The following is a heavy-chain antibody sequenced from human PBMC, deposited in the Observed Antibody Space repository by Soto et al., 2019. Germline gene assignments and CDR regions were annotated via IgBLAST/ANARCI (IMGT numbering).Heavy chain of an antibody. D-gene: IGHD6-13*01. V-gene: IGHV4-59*01. CDR2: IYYSGST. Sequence: PSETLSLTCTVSGGSISSYYWSWIRQPPGKGLEWIGYIYYSGSTNYNPSLKSRVTISVDTSKNQFSLKLSSVTAADTAVYYCARVGSTSSSWSYYYYGMDVWGQGTTVTVSS. J-gene: IGHJ6*02. CDR3: ARVGSTSSSWSYYYYGMDV. CDR1: GGSISSYY.